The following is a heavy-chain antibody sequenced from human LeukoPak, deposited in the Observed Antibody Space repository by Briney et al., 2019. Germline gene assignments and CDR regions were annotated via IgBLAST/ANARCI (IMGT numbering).Heavy chain of an antibody. D-gene: IGHD3-10*01. Sequence: SETLSLTCTVSGGSISSSSYYWGWIRQPPGKGLEWIGSIYHSGSTNYNPSLKSRVTISVDTSKNQFSLKLSSVTAADTAVYYCARGRVRGVIRYYFDYWGQGTLVTVSS. CDR3: ARGRVRGVIRYYFDY. CDR1: GGSISSSSYY. V-gene: IGHV4-39*07. CDR2: IYHSGST. J-gene: IGHJ4*02.